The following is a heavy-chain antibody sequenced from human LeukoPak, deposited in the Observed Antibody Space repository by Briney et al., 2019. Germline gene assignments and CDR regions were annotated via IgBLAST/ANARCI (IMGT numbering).Heavy chain of an antibody. V-gene: IGHV1-46*01. CDR3: ARALIVVPAAAFDY. J-gene: IGHJ4*02. CDR1: GYTFTSYY. D-gene: IGHD2-2*01. CDR2: INTSGGST. Sequence: ASVKLSCKASGYTFTSYYMHWVRQAPGQGLEWMGIINTSGGSTSYAQKFQGRVTMTRDMSTSTVYMELSSLRSEDTAVYYCARALIVVPAAAFDYWGQGTLVTVSS.